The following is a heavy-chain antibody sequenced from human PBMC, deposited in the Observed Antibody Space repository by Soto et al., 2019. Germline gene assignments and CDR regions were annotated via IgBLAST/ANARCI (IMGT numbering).Heavy chain of an antibody. CDR2: IYPGDSDT. CDR1: GYTFTNYW. J-gene: IGHJ6*02. CDR3: AASIFYYGMDV. Sequence: GESLKISCKGSGYTFTNYWIGWVRQMPGKGLEWMGIIYPGDSDTKYNPSFQGQVTISADKSITTTYLQWSSLKASDTAIYYCAASIFYYGMDVWGQETTVIVSS. V-gene: IGHV5-51*01.